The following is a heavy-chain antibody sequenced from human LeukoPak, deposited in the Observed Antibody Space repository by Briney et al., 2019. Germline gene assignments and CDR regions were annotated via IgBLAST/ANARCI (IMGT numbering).Heavy chain of an antibody. CDR3: ARGYNGYFYGMDV. CDR1: GGSFSGYY. D-gene: IGHD1-1*01. Sequence: NPSETLSLTCAVYGGSFSGYYWSWIRQPPGKGLGWIGAIKHSGIPNYNPSLKSRVTISVDTSKNQFALKLSSVTAADTAVYYCARGYNGYFYGMDVGGQGTTVTVPS. CDR2: IKHSGIP. J-gene: IGHJ6*02. V-gene: IGHV4-34*01.